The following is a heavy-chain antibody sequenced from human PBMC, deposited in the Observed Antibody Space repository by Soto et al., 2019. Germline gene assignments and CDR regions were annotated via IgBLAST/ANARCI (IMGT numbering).Heavy chain of an antibody. CDR1: GFTFSSYE. D-gene: IGHD6-19*01. J-gene: IGHJ4*02. CDR2: ISSSGSTI. V-gene: IGHV3-48*03. CDR3: ARGQYSSGGGYFDY. Sequence: EVQLVESGGGLVQPGGSLRLSCAASGFTFSSYEMNWVRQAPGKGLEWVSYISSSGSTIYYADSVKGRFTISRDNAKNSLYRQMNSLRAEETAVYYCARGQYSSGGGYFDYWGQETLVTVSS.